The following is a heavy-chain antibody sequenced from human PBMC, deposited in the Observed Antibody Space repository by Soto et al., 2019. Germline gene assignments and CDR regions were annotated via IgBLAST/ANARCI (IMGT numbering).Heavy chain of an antibody. Sequence: QMQLVESGGGVVQPGRSLRLSCAASGFTFRSYGIHWVRQAPGKGLEWVALIWFDGSKKYYVDSVKGRFAVSRDNSKNTLYLQMISLRVEDTAVYYCARDRLVPYGYGMDVWGQGTTVTVS. J-gene: IGHJ6*02. D-gene: IGHD2-2*01. CDR3: ARDRLVPYGYGMDV. CDR1: GFTFRSYG. V-gene: IGHV3-33*01. CDR2: IWFDGSKK.